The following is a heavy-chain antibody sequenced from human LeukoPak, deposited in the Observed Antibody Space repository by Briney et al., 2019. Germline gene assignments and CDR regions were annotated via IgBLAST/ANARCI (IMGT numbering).Heavy chain of an antibody. J-gene: IGHJ6*02. CDR2: TYYRSKWYN. Sequence: SQTLSLTCAISGDSVSSNSAAWNWIRQSPSRGLEWLGRTYYRSKWYNDYAVSVKSRITIIPDTSKNQFSLQLNSVTPEDTAVYYCARDGYSSSWDYYYYYGMDVWGQGTTVTVSS. CDR3: ARDGYSSSWDYYYYYGMDV. CDR1: GDSVSSNSAA. D-gene: IGHD6-13*01. V-gene: IGHV6-1*01.